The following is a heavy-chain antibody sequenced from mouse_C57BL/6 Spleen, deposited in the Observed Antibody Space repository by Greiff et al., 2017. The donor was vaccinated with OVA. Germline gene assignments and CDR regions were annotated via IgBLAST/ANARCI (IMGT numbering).Heavy chain of an antibody. CDR1: GFTFSDYG. D-gene: IGHD1-1*01. CDR2: ISSGSSTI. V-gene: IGHV5-17*01. J-gene: IGHJ3*01. CDR3: ARGAYGSSLSWFAY. Sequence: EVHLVESGGGLVKPGGSLKLSCAASGFTFSDYGMHWVRQAPEKGLEWVAYISSGSSTIYYADTVKGRFTISRDNAKNTLFLQMTSLRSEDTAMYYCARGAYGSSLSWFAYWGQGTLVTVSA.